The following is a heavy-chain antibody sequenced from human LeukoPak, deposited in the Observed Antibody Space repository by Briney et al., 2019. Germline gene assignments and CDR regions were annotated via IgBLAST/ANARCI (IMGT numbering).Heavy chain of an antibody. Sequence: GASVKVSCKASGGTFSSYAISWVRQAPGQGLEWMGRIIPILGIANYAQKFQGRVTITADKSTSTAYMELSSLRSEDTAVYYCARQPEGLEHAHSWGQGTPVTVSS. J-gene: IGHJ5*02. CDR3: ARQPEGLEHAHS. D-gene: IGHD3-3*01. CDR2: IIPILGIA. CDR1: GGTFSSYA. V-gene: IGHV1-69*04.